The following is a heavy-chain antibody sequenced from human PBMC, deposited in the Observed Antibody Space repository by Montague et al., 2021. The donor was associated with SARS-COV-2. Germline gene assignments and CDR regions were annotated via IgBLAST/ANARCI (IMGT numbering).Heavy chain of an antibody. V-gene: IGHV4-4*07. CDR3: ARDAYYFGPGRENPGAFDT. D-gene: IGHD2/OR15-2a*01. Sequence: IYANGNFDYNPSLNSRVSMSMDTSKQEFSMRLISVTAADTAVYYCARDAYYFGPGRENPGAFDTWGQGILVTVSS. CDR2: IYANGNF. J-gene: IGHJ5*02.